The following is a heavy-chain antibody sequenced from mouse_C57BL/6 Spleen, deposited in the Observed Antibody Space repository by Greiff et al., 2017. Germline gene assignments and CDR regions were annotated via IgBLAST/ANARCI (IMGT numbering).Heavy chain of an antibody. V-gene: IGHV1-39*01. J-gene: IGHJ4*01. CDR2: INPNYGTT. D-gene: IGHD2-5*01. CDR1: GYSFTDYN. CDR3: SRSYSNYDAMDY. Sequence: VQLQQSGPELVKPGASVKISCKASGYSFTDYNMNWVKQSNAKSLEWIGEINPNYGTTNYNQKFKGKATLTVDQSSSTAYMQLNSLTSEDSAVYYCSRSYSNYDAMDYWGQGTSVTVSS.